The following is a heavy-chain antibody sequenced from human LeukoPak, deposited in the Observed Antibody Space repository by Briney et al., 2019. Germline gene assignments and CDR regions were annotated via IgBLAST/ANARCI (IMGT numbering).Heavy chain of an antibody. CDR3: ARDDSVAGSGAFDI. V-gene: IGHV3-74*01. CDR2: INSDGSDT. D-gene: IGHD6-19*01. J-gene: IGHJ3*02. CDR1: GFTFSSYW. Sequence: GGSLRLSCAASGFTFSSYWMHWVRQAPGKGLVWVSHINSDGSDTTYADSVKGRFIISRGNAENTLHLQMNSLRAEDSAVYFCARDDSVAGSGAFDIWGQGTMVTVSS.